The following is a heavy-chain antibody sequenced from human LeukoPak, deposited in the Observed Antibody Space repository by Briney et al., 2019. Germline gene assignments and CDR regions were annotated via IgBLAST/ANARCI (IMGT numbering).Heavy chain of an antibody. J-gene: IGHJ4*02. Sequence: GGSLRLSCAASGFTFSTYCMHWVRQAPGKGLVWVSRISPEGTTTAYADSVKGRFTISRDNAKNPLFLKMNSMSAEDTAVYYCGRALDWILFDYWGQGTLVTVSS. CDR1: GFTFSTYC. V-gene: IGHV3-74*03. D-gene: IGHD3-9*01. CDR2: ISPEGTTT. CDR3: GRALDWILFDY.